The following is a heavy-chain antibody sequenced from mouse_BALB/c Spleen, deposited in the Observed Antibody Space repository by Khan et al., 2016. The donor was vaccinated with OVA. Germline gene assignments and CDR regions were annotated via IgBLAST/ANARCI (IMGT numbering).Heavy chain of an antibody. CDR2: INTYTGEP. CDR3: ARDYYGNPCWYYDV. D-gene: IGHD2-1*01. J-gene: IGHJ1*01. V-gene: IGHV9-3-1*01. CDR1: GYTFTNYG. Sequence: QIQLVQSGPELKKPGETVKISCKASGYTFTNYGMNWVKQAPGKGLKWMGWINTYTGEPTYADDFKGRFAFSLDTSVSTAYLQINNLKNEDTATYFCARDYYGNPCWYYDVGGGGTTVTVSS.